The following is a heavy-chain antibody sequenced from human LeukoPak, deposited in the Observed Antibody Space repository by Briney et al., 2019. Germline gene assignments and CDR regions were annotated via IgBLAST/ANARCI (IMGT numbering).Heavy chain of an antibody. J-gene: IGHJ4*02. Sequence: GGSLRLSCSASGFTFSTYAVDWVRQAPGKGLEYVSAISSNGGSTCYADSVKGRFTISRDNSKNTVHLQLSSLRAEDTAVYYCALGEIYFDYWGQGTLVTVSS. V-gene: IGHV3-64D*09. CDR2: ISSNGGST. CDR3: ALGEIYFDY. D-gene: IGHD3-10*01. CDR1: GFTFSTYA.